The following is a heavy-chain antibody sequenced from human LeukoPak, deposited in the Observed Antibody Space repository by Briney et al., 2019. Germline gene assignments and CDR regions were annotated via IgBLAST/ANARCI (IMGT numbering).Heavy chain of an antibody. CDR1: GFTFGDYA. V-gene: IGHV3-49*04. Sequence: GGSLRLSCTASGFTFGDYAMSWVRQAPGKGLEWVGFIRSKAYGGTTEYAASVKGRFTISRDDSKSIAYLQMNSLKTEDTAMYYCTRDLYDFWSGYLLDYWGQGTLVTVSS. J-gene: IGHJ4*02. D-gene: IGHD3-3*01. CDR3: TRDLYDFWSGYLLDY. CDR2: IRSKAYGGTT.